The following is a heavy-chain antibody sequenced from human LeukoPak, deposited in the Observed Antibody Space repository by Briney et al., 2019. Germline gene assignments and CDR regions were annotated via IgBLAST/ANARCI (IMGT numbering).Heavy chain of an antibody. D-gene: IGHD3-22*01. CDR1: GYSFTNYW. CDR3: ARRPLTYYYDSSGYMGSAFDI. J-gene: IGHJ3*02. V-gene: IGHV5-51*01. CDR2: IHPGKSDT. Sequence: GESLKISCKGSGYSFTNYWIAWVRQMPGKGLEWMGVIHPGKSDTRYRPSFQGQVTISADKSISTAYLQWSSLKASDTAMYYCARRPLTYYYDSSGYMGSAFDIWGQGTMVTVSS.